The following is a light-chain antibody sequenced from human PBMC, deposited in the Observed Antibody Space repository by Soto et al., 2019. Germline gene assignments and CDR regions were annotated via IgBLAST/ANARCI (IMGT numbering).Light chain of an antibody. CDR1: QGISNC. V-gene: IGKV1-27*01. CDR2: AAS. CDR3: QNYNSAPFT. Sequence: DMQMTQSPSSLSASVGDRVTITCRASQGISNCLAWYQQKPGNVPKLLIYAASTLQSGVPSRFSGSGSGTDFTLTISSLQPEDVATYYCQNYNSAPFTFGPGTKVDIK. J-gene: IGKJ3*01.